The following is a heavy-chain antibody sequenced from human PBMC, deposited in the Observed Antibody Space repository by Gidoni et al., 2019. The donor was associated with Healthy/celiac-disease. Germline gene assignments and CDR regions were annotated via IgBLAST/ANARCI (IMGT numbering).Heavy chain of an antibody. J-gene: IGHJ4*02. D-gene: IGHD4-17*01. CDR3: AREFNGDYDRHLFDY. Sequence: QVQLVQSGAEVKKPGASVKVSCKASGYTFTGYYMHWVRQAPGQGLEWMGWINPNSGGTNYAQKFQGWVTMTRDTSISTAYMELSRLRSDDTAVYYCAREFNGDYDRHLFDYWGQGTLVTVSS. CDR2: INPNSGGT. CDR1: GYTFTGYY. V-gene: IGHV1-2*04.